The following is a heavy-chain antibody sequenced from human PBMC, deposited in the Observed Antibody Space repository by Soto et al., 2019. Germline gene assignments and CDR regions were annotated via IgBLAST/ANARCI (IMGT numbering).Heavy chain of an antibody. J-gene: IGHJ6*02. CDR1: GFTFSSYA. CDR3: AKDYDEYSSSSVYYYYGMDV. D-gene: IGHD6-6*01. Sequence: GGSLRLSCAASGFTFSSYAMSWVRQAPGKGLEWVSAISGSGGSTYYADSVKGRFTISRDNSKNTLYLQMNSLRAEDTAVYYCAKDYDEYSSSSVYYYYGMDVWGQGTTVTVSS. CDR2: ISGSGGST. V-gene: IGHV3-23*01.